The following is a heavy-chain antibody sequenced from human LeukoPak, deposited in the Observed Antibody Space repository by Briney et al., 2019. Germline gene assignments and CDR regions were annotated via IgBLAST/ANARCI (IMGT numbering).Heavy chain of an antibody. CDR2: IYYSGST. Sequence: SETLSLTCTVPGGSISSYYWSWIRQPPGKGLEWIGYIYYSGSTNYNPSLKSRVTISVDTSKNQFSLKLSSVTAADTAVYYCARDRGSYYGSGRLSGMDVWGQGTTVTVSS. CDR1: GGSISSYY. CDR3: ARDRGSYYGSGRLSGMDV. V-gene: IGHV4-59*01. J-gene: IGHJ6*02. D-gene: IGHD3-10*01.